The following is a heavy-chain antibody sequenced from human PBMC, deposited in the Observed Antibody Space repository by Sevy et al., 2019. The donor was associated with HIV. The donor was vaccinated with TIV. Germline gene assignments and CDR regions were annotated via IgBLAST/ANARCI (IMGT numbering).Heavy chain of an antibody. D-gene: IGHD6-13*01. J-gene: IGHJ6*02. V-gene: IGHV3-11*01. CDR3: ARARTQLEKRYYYYGIDV. CDR2: ISSSSSTI. CDR1: GFTFSDYH. Sequence: GGSLRLSCAASGFTFSDYHMSWIRQAPGKGLEWVSYISSSSSTIYYADSPKGRFTISRDNAKNSLYLQMNSLRAEDTAVYYCARARTQLEKRYYYYGIDVWGQGTTVTVSS.